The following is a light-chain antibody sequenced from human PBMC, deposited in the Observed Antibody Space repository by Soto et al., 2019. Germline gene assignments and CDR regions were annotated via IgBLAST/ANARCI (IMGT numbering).Light chain of an antibody. Sequence: EIVLTQSPGTLSSSPGERVSLSCRASQSVSSSYLAWYQHKPGQAPRLLIYGASSRATGIPDRFSGSGSGTDFTLTISRLEPEDFAVYYCQQYGSSPPYTFGQGTKLEIK. CDR2: GAS. CDR1: QSVSSSY. J-gene: IGKJ2*01. CDR3: QQYGSSPPYT. V-gene: IGKV3-20*01.